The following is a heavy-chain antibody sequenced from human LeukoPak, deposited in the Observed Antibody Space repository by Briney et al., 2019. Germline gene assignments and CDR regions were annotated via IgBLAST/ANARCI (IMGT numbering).Heavy chain of an antibody. CDR2: INHSGST. D-gene: IGHD6-13*01. CDR1: GGSFSGYY. V-gene: IGHV4-34*01. CDR3: ASLATDSSTNLGRYYGIDV. J-gene: IGHJ6*04. Sequence: KPSETLSLTCAVYGGSFSGYYWSWIRQPPGKGLEWIGEINHSGSTNYNPSLKSRVTISVDTSKNQFSLKLSSVTAADTAVYYCASLATDSSTNLGRYYGIDVWGKGTTVTVSS.